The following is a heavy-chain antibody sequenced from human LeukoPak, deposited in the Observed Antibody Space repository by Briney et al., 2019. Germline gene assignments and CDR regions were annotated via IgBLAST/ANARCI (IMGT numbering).Heavy chain of an antibody. V-gene: IGHV3-23*01. Sequence: GGSLRLSCAASGFTSSNNAMIWVRQAPGKGLEWVSAVSGSGGATYYADSVKGRFTISRDNSKNTLYLQMNSLTAEDTAVYYCAKDWGYWGQGTLVTVSS. CDR3: AKDWGY. CDR1: GFTSSNNA. D-gene: IGHD7-27*01. J-gene: IGHJ4*02. CDR2: VSGSGGAT.